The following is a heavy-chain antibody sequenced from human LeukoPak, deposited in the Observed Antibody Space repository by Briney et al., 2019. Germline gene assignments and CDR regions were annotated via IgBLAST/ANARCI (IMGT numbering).Heavy chain of an antibody. CDR2: ISNSATRT. J-gene: IGHJ3*01. CDR1: GFTFSNYN. D-gene: IGHD3-10*01. CDR3: ARDKDYGSGSDYNEYVFDF. V-gene: IGHV3-21*04. Sequence: GESLRLSCAASGFTFSNYNMNWVRQAPGKGLEWVSSISNSATRTFYADSVKGRFTVSRDNAKNSLYLQMNSLRAEDTAVYYCARDKDYGSGSDYNEYVFDFWGQGTMVTVSS.